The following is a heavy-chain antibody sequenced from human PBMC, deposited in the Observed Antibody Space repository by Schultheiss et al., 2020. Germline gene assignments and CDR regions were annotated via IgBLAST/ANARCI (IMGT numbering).Heavy chain of an antibody. CDR1: GFTFSSYG. CDR2: ISYDGSYK. V-gene: IGHV3-30*03. Sequence: GESLKISCAASGFTFSSYGIHWVRQAPGKGLEWVAVISYDGSYKYYADSVKGRFTISRDNSKNTLYLQMDSLRDEDTAVYYCARTGSTTTSYYYGMDVWGQGTTVTVSS. CDR3: ARTGSTTTSYYYGMDV. J-gene: IGHJ6*02. D-gene: IGHD4-11*01.